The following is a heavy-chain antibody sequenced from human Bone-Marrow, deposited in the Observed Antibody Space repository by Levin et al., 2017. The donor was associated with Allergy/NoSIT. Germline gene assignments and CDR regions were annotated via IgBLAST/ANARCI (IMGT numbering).Heavy chain of an antibody. V-gene: IGHV1-2*02. Sequence: ASVKVSCKPSGYTFTNYYIHWVRQAPGQGLEWMGCINPRRGDTCRTQKFQGRIAITRDTSISTAHMELSRLTSDDTAVYFCAREFPDSTGYFTKSFDIWGQGTMVTVSS. CDR3: AREFPDSTGYFTKSFDI. D-gene: IGHD2-2*01. J-gene: IGHJ3*02. CDR1: GYTFTNYY. CDR2: INPRRGDT.